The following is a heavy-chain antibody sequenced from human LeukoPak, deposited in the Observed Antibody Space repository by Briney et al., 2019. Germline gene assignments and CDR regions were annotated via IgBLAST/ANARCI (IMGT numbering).Heavy chain of an antibody. CDR3: ARVGYYDSSGYYYGSLSSDY. J-gene: IGHJ4*02. V-gene: IGHV1-18*01. CDR2: ISAYNGNT. Sequence: ASVKVSCKASGYTFTSYGISWVRQAPGQGLEWMGWISAYNGNTNYAQKLQGRVTMTTDTSTSTAYMELRSLRSDDTAAYYCARVGYYDSSGYYYGSLSSDYWGQGTLVTVSS. D-gene: IGHD3-22*01. CDR1: GYTFTSYG.